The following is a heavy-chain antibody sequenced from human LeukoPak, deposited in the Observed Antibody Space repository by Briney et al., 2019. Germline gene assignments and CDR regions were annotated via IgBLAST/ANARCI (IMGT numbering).Heavy chain of an antibody. CDR3: ARDLEWTTVNYYYYGMDV. CDR1: GYTFTGYY. V-gene: IGHV1-2*02. D-gene: IGHD4-11*01. CDR2: INPNSGGT. Sequence: ASVKVSCKASGYTFTGYYMHWVRQAPGQGLEWMGWINPNSGGTNYAQKLQGRVTMTRDTSISTAYMELSRLRSDDTAVYYCARDLEWTTVNYYYYGMDVWGQGTTVTVSS. J-gene: IGHJ6*02.